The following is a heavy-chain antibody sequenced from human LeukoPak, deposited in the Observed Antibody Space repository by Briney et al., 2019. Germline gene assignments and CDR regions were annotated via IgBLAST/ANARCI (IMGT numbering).Heavy chain of an antibody. CDR2: IYYSGST. CDR1: GGSVSSGSYY. CDR3: ARDRLGIDY. J-gene: IGHJ4*02. Sequence: SETLSFTCTVSGGSVSSGSYYWSWIRQPPGKGLEWIGYIYYSGSTNYNPSLKSRVTISVDTSKNQFSLKLSSVTAADTAVYYCARDRLGIDYWGQGTLVTVSS. D-gene: IGHD7-27*01. V-gene: IGHV4-61*01.